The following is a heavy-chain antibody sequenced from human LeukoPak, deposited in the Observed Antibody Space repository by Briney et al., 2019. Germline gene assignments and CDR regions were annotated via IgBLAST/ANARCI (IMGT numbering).Heavy chain of an antibody. J-gene: IGHJ6*02. V-gene: IGHV4-39*01. CDR2: IYYSGST. CDR3: ARLSCGGGNCYYYYYYGMDV. D-gene: IGHD2-15*01. Sequence: SETLSLTCTVSGGSFSSSSYYWGWIHQPPGKGLEWIGTIYYSGSTYYNPSLKSRVTISVDTSKNQFSLKLSSVTAADTAVYYCARLSCGGGNCYYYYYYGMDVWGQGTTVTVSS. CDR1: GGSFSSSSYY.